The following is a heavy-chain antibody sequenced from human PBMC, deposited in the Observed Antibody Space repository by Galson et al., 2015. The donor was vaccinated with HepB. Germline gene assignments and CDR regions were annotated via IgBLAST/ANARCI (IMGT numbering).Heavy chain of an antibody. D-gene: IGHD2-2*01. J-gene: IGHJ3*02. CDR3: ARSGSTSSDDAFDI. Sequence: SVKVSCKASGGTFSSYAISWVRQAPGQGLEWMGGIIPIFGTANYAQKFQGRVTITADESTSTAYMELSSRRSEDTAVYYCARSGSTSSDDAFDIWGQGTMVTVSS. V-gene: IGHV1-69*13. CDR1: GGTFSSYA. CDR2: IIPIFGTA.